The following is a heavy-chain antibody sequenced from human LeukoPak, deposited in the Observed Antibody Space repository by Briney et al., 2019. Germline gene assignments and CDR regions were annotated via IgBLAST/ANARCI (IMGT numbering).Heavy chain of an antibody. V-gene: IGHV1-69*05. CDR2: IIPIFGTA. CDR3: ARTYYDSSGYQVFDY. J-gene: IGHJ4*02. CDR1: GGTFSSYA. D-gene: IGHD3-22*01. Sequence: SVKVSCKASGGTFSSYAISWVRQAPGQGPEWMGGIIPIFGTANYAQKFQGRVTITTDESTSTAYMELSSLRSEDTAVYYCARTYYDSSGYQVFDYWGQGTLVTVSS.